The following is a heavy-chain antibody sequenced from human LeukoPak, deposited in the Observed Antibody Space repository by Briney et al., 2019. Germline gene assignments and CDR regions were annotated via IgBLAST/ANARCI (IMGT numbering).Heavy chain of an antibody. CDR2: ITHRGST. CDR1: HGSFSGYY. V-gene: IGHV4-34*01. J-gene: IGHJ5*02. CDR3: ARYDIVATNWFDP. D-gene: IGHD5-12*01. Sequence: PSETLSLTCAVYHGSFSGYYWSWIRQPPGKGLEWIGEITHRGSTNYNPSLKSRVTISVDTSKNQFSLKLSSVTAADTAVYYCARYDIVATNWFDPWGQGTLVTVSS.